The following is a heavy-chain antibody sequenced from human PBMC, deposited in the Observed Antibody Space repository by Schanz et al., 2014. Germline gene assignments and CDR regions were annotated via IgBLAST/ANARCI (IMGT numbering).Heavy chain of an antibody. CDR3: ARAQGVIRLYYGVDV. D-gene: IGHD3-10*01. J-gene: IGHJ6*02. V-gene: IGHV3-11*05. CDR1: GFTFSSYA. Sequence: QVQLVESGGGVVRPGGSLRLSCAASGFTFSSYAMSWVRQAPGKGLEWVSYISSSSSYTNYADSVKGRFTISRDNSMNTVYLQMNSLRSDDAAVYYCARAQGVIRLYYGVDVWGQGTTVTVSS. CDR2: ISSSSSYT.